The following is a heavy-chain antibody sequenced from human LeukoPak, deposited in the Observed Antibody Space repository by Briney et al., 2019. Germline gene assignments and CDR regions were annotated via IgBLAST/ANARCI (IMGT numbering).Heavy chain of an antibody. CDR2: INPSGGST. CDR1: GYTFTSYY. D-gene: IGHD3-22*01. J-gene: IGHJ5*02. V-gene: IGHV1-46*01. CDR3: ARGYYYDSSGYYNWFDP. Sequence: ASVKVSCKASGYTFTSYYMHWVRQAPGQGLEWMGIINPSGGSTSYAQKFQGRVTMTRDTSTSTVYMELSSLRSEDTAVYYCARGYYYDSSGYYNWFDPWGQGTLVTVSP.